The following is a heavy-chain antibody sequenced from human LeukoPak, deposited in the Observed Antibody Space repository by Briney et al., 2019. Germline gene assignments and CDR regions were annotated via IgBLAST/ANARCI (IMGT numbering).Heavy chain of an antibody. CDR3: ARELDYSSSWFGFDY. J-gene: IGHJ4*02. CDR2: IYYGGNT. Sequence: SETLSLTCTVSGGSISSSSYYWGWIRQPPGKGLEWLGSIYYGGNTYYNPSLKSRVTVSVDTSKNQFSLKLSSVTAADTAVYFCARELDYSSSWFGFDYWGQGTLVTGSS. CDR1: GGSISSSSYY. D-gene: IGHD6-13*01. V-gene: IGHV4-39*07.